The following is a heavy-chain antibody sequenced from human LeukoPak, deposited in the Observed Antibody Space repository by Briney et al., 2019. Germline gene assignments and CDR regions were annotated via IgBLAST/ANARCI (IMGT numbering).Heavy chain of an antibody. D-gene: IGHD5-12*01. V-gene: IGHV3-7*01. CDR1: GFTFSTYW. J-gene: IGHJ4*02. CDR3: AKGGHFNFYY. CDR2: IKEDGSDK. Sequence: PGGSLRLSCAASGFTFSTYWMKWVRQAPGKGLEWVASIKEDGSDKYYVDSVKGRSSISRDNAKNSLYLQMNSLRAEDTAVYYCAKGGHFNFYYWGQGTLVTVSS.